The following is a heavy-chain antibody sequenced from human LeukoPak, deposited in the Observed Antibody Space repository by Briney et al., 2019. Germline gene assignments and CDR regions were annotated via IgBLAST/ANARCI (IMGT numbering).Heavy chain of an antibody. Sequence: GGSLRLSCAASGFTVSNYMSWVRQAPGKGLEWVSLIYSGGSTYYADSVKGRFTISRDNSKNTLDLQMNSLRAEDTAVYYCARSVGATMRKNLYFDYWGQGTLVTVSS. CDR3: ARSVGATMRKNLYFDY. CDR2: IYSGGST. CDR1: GFTVSNY. V-gene: IGHV3-53*01. J-gene: IGHJ4*02. D-gene: IGHD1-26*01.